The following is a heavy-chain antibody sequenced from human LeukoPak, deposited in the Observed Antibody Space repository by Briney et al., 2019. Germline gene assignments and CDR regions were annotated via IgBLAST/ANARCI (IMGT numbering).Heavy chain of an antibody. D-gene: IGHD6-19*01. V-gene: IGHV1-69*04. Sequence: GSSVKVSCKASEGTVTSYAISWVGQAPGQGVGWRGRIIPILGIANYAQKFQGRVTITADKSTSTAYMELSSLRSEDTAVYYCARGPIAVAGSYYYYGMDVWGQGTTVTVSS. CDR3: ARGPIAVAGSYYYYGMDV. CDR2: IIPILGIA. J-gene: IGHJ6*02. CDR1: EGTVTSYA.